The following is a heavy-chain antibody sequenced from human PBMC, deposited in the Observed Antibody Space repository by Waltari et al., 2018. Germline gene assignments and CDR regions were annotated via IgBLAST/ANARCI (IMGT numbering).Heavy chain of an antibody. CDR2: IYHDGNA. J-gene: IGHJ4*02. CDR1: GFNVSSNY. CDR3: ARLLIESSGLGWYSFDY. V-gene: IGHV3-53*01. Sequence: EVQLVESGGGLIQPGGSLRLSCAASGFNVSSNYMSWVRQSPGKWLEWIAEIYHDGNANYNPSLRSRVTISVDTSRNQVSLNLTSVTAADTAVYYCARLLIESSGLGWYSFDYWGQGIPVIVS. D-gene: IGHD6-19*01.